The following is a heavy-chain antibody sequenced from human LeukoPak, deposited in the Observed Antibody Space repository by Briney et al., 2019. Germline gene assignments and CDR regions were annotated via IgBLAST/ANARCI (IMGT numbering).Heavy chain of an antibody. Sequence: ASVTVSCKASGYTFTSYGISWVRQAPGQGLEWMGWISAYNGNTNYAQKLQGRVTMTTDTSTSTAYMQLRSLSSDDTAVYYCARCSRYYYGSGSYYNSDDAFDIWGQGTMVTVSS. CDR3: ARCSRYYYGSGSYYNSDDAFDI. D-gene: IGHD3-10*01. J-gene: IGHJ3*02. CDR1: GYTFTSYG. CDR2: ISAYNGNT. V-gene: IGHV1-18*04.